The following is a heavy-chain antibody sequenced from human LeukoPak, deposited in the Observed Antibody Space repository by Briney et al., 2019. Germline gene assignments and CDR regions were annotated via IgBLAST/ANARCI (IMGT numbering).Heavy chain of an antibody. J-gene: IGHJ3*02. CDR3: ARDRVTHDAFDI. CDR2: IKYDGNEK. Sequence: GGSLRLSCAASGFTFSSKWMSWVRQAPGKGLEWVANIKYDGNEKYYVDSVKGRFTISRDNAKNTLYLQMNSLRAEDTAVYYCARDRVTHDAFDIWGQGTMVTVSS. V-gene: IGHV3-7*03. CDR1: GFTFSSKW. D-gene: IGHD2-21*02.